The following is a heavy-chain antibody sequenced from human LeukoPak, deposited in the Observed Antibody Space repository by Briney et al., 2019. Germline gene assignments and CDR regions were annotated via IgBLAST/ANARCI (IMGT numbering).Heavy chain of an antibody. J-gene: IGHJ3*02. D-gene: IGHD2-15*01. CDR2: INPNSGNT. Sequence: GASVKVSCKASGYTFTSYGINWVRQATGQGLEWMGWINPNSGNTGYAQKFQGRVTMTTDTSTSTAYMELRSLRSDDTAVYYCAGYCSGGSCYYAFDIWGQGTMVTVSS. CDR3: AGYCSGGSCYYAFDI. V-gene: IGHV1-8*01. CDR1: GYTFTSYG.